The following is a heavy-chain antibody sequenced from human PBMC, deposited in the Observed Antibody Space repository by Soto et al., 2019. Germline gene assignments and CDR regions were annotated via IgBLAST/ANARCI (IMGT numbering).Heavy chain of an antibody. J-gene: IGHJ5*02. CDR3: ARQPTGYPNWFDA. CDR1: GGSVTSSTSS. V-gene: IGHV4-39*01. D-gene: IGHD3-9*01. Sequence: QVQLQESGPGLVNPSETLSLTCTVSGGSVTSSTSSWAWVRQPPGKGLHWIGTIFYGHGTSYNPSLESRVTISLDSSKIQFSLELTSVTAADTAVYYCARQPTGYPNWFDAWGRGILVIVSS. CDR2: IFYGHGT.